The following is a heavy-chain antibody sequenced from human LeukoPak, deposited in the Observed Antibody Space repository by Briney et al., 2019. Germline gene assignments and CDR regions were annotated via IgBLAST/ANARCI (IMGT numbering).Heavy chain of an antibody. CDR1: GGTFSSSA. J-gene: IGHJ5*02. Sequence: ASVKVSCKASGGTFSSSAISWVRQAPGHGLEWMGGIIPIFGTANNAQKFQGRVTITTDESTSTAYMELSSLRSEDTDVYYCARDHHCSGGSCPNWFDPWGQGTLVTASS. D-gene: IGHD2-15*01. CDR3: ARDHHCSGGSCPNWFDP. CDR2: IIPIFGTA. V-gene: IGHV1-69*05.